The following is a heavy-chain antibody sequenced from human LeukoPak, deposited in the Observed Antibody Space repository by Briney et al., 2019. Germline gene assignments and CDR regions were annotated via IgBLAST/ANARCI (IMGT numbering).Heavy chain of an antibody. CDR1: AFTFSTSA. CDR3: AREVSNQRSNIVPERYFDL. Sequence: PGRSVRLSCAASAFTFSTSAMHWVRQAPGKGLEWVAVISYDGSNKYYADSVKGRFTISRDNSKNTLYLQMNSLRAEDTAVYYCAREVSNQRSNIVPERYFDLWGRGTLVTVSS. J-gene: IGHJ2*01. D-gene: IGHD5-12*01. V-gene: IGHV3-30-3*01. CDR2: ISYDGSNK.